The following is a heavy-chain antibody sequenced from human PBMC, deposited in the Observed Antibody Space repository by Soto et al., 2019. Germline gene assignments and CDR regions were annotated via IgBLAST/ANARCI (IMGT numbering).Heavy chain of an antibody. D-gene: IGHD3-3*01. CDR3: ARVEWFENYYYYMDV. CDR2: IYSGGST. V-gene: IGHV3-53*04. J-gene: IGHJ6*03. Sequence: GGSLRLSCAASGFTVSSNYMSWVRQAPGKGLEWVSVIYSGGSTYYADTVKGRFTISRHNSKNTLYLQMNSLRAEDTAVYYCARVEWFENYYYYMDVWGKGTTVTVSS. CDR1: GFTVSSNY.